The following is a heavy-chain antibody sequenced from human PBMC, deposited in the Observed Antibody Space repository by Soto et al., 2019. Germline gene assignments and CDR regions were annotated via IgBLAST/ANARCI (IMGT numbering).Heavy chain of an antibody. CDR3: ARGHYCGGNCYSGYYYYYMDV. CDR1: GYTFTSYG. J-gene: IGHJ6*03. Sequence: QAQLVQSGAEVKKPGASVKVSCKASGYTFTSYGISWVRQAPGQGLEWMGWISAYNGNTNYAQKLQGRVTMTTDTATSTAYMELRSLRSDDTAVYYCARGHYCGGNCYSGYYYYYMDVWGKETTVTVSS. D-gene: IGHD2-21*01. CDR2: ISAYNGNT. V-gene: IGHV1-18*01.